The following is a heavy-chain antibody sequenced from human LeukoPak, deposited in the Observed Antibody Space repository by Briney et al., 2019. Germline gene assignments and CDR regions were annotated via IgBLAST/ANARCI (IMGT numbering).Heavy chain of an antibody. CDR1: GYTFTGYY. V-gene: IGHV1-2*02. CDR2: INPNSGGT. CDR3: ARERARLAYCGGDCGGIDY. Sequence: ASVKVSCKASGYTFTGYYMHWVRQAPGQGLEWMGWINPNSGGTNYAQKFQGRVTMTRDTSISTAYMELSRLRSDDTAVYYCARERARLAYCGGDCGGIDYWGQGTLVTVSS. D-gene: IGHD2-21*02. J-gene: IGHJ4*02.